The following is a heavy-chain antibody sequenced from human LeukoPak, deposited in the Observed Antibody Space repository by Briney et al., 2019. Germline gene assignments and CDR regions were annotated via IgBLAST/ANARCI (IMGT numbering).Heavy chain of an antibody. CDR1: GGTFSSYA. Sequence: GASVKVSCKASGGTFSSYAISWVRQAPGQGLEWMGGITPIFGTAKYAPKVQGRVTMSTDESTSTAYMELSSLRSEDTAVYYCAREGGITVFGVAQPGGAFDIWGQGTMVTVSS. J-gene: IGHJ3*02. D-gene: IGHD3-3*01. CDR2: ITPIFGTA. V-gene: IGHV1-69*05. CDR3: AREGGITVFGVAQPGGAFDI.